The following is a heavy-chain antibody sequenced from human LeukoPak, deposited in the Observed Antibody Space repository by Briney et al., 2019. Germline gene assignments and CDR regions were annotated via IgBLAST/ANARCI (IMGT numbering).Heavy chain of an antibody. V-gene: IGHV4-34*01. J-gene: IGHJ5*02. D-gene: IGHD1-20*01. CDR3: ARGQRGYNWSDRWFDP. CDR1: GGSFSGYY. CDR2: INHSGST. Sequence: PSETLSLTCAVYGGSFSGYYWSWIRQPPGKGLEWIGKINHSGSTNYNPSLKNRVTISVDTSKNQFSLKLSSVTAADTAVYYCARGQRGYNWSDRWFDPWGQGTLVTVSS.